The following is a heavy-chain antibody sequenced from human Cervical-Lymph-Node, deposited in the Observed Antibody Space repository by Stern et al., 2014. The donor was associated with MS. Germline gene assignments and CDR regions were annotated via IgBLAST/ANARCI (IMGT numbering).Heavy chain of an antibody. D-gene: IGHD1-26*01. CDR1: GFTFSSYS. V-gene: IGHV3-21*01. Sequence: EVQLVESGGGLVKPGGSLRLSCAASGFTFSSYSMNWVRQAPGKGLEWVSSISSSSSYIYYADSVKGRFTISRDNAKNSLYLQMNSLRAEDTAVYYCARGQKRGSYCLDYWGQGTLVTVSS. J-gene: IGHJ4*02. CDR2: ISSSSSYI. CDR3: ARGQKRGSYCLDY.